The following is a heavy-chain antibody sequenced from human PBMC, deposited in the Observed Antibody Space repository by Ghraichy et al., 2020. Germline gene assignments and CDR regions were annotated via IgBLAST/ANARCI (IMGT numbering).Heavy chain of an antibody. J-gene: IGHJ4*02. V-gene: IGHV4-39*01. CDR2: IHYDGST. Sequence: SETLSLTCTVSGGSLSSNNYRGWLRQPPGKGLEWIGSIHYDGSTYYNPSLKSRVTISVDMSKNQFSLSLSSVTAAETAVYYCARHRQGQVSLEYGDKGILVTVSS. CDR3: ARHRQGQVSLEY. D-gene: IGHD3-16*02. CDR1: GGSLSSNNY.